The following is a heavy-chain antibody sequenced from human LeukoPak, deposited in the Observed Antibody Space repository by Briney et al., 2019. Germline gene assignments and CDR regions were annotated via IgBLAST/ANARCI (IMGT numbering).Heavy chain of an antibody. J-gene: IGHJ4*02. CDR1: GFTFSNAW. CDR3: TTEWALAGNFY. D-gene: IGHD6-19*01. V-gene: IGHV3-15*01. Sequence: SGGSLRLSCAASGFTFSNAWMSWVRQAPGKGLEWVGRIKSKTDGGTTDYAAPVKGRFTISRDDSKNTLYLQMNSLKTEDTAMYYCTTEWALAGNFYWGQGTLVTVSS. CDR2: IKSKTDGGTT.